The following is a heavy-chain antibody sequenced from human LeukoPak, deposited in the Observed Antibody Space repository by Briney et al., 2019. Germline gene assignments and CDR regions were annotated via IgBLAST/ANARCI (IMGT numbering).Heavy chain of an antibody. Sequence: SVKVSCKASGFTFTSSAVQWVRQARGQRLEWIGWIVVGSGNTNYAQKLQERVTITRDMSTSTAYMELSSLRSEDTAVYYCAGSYCSSTSCHQPYYYYGMDVWGQGTTVTVSS. CDR1: GFTFTSSA. J-gene: IGHJ6*02. CDR2: IVVGSGNT. D-gene: IGHD2-2*01. CDR3: AGSYCSSTSCHQPYYYYGMDV. V-gene: IGHV1-58*01.